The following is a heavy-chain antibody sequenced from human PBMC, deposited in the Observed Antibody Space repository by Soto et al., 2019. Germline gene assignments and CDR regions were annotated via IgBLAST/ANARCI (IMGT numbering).Heavy chain of an antibody. V-gene: IGHV4-59*08. D-gene: IGHD3-16*01. Sequence: SETLCLTCTGSGGSISPYYWSWIRQPPGKGLEWIGYIYYSGSTNYNPSLKSRVTVSVDTSKNQFSLKLSSVTAADTAVYYCARRYGWAFDIWGQGTMVT. CDR2: IYYSGST. CDR3: ARRYGWAFDI. J-gene: IGHJ3*02. CDR1: GGSISPYY.